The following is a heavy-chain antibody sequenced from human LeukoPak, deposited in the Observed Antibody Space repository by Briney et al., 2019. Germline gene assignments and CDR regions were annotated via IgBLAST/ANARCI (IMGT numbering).Heavy chain of an antibody. CDR1: GFTFSSYW. V-gene: IGHV3-74*01. D-gene: IGHD5/OR15-5a*01. Sequence: XGSLRLSCAASGFTFSSYWLHWLRQAPGKGLTWVSRINSDGSRINYADSVKGRFTSSRDNAKNTLYLQMNSLRVEDTAVYFCARGGPVKSIYDPHWYDPWGQGTLVTVSS. CDR2: INSDGSRI. J-gene: IGHJ5*02. CDR3: ARGGPVKSIYDPHWYDP.